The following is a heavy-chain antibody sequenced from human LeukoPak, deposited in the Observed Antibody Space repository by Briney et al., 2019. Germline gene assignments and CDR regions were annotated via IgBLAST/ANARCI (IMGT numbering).Heavy chain of an antibody. V-gene: IGHV4-59*01. CDR2: IYYSGST. J-gene: IGHJ4*02. CDR1: GGSISSYY. CDR3: ARTLIAAGYYFDY. D-gene: IGHD6-25*01. Sequence: SETLSLTCTVSGGSISSYYWSWIRQPPGKGLEWIGYIYYSGSTNYNPSLKSRVTISVDTSKNQFSLKLSSVTAADTAVYYRARTLIAAGYYFDYWGQGTLVTVSS.